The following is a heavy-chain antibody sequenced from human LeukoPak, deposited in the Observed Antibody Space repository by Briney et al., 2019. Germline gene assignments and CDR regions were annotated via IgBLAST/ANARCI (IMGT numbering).Heavy chain of an antibody. V-gene: IGHV4-59*12. D-gene: IGHD1-26*01. Sequence: SETLFLTCTVSDGSINDYFWSWIRQPPGKGLEYLGYVYFSGSAYYNPSLKSRVTISIDTSKNQFSLKLSSVTAADTAVYYCARGSGSSYDAFDIWGQGTMVTVSS. CDR3: ARGSGSSYDAFDI. CDR1: DGSINDYF. J-gene: IGHJ3*02. CDR2: VYFSGSA.